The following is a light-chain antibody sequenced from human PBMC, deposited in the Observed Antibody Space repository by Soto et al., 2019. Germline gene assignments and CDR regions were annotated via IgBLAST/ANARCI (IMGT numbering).Light chain of an antibody. CDR1: QSFRGL. V-gene: IGKV3-15*01. Sequence: VLTQSPGTLSLSPKERATLSCRASQSFRGLLAWYQQKPGQAPRLLIYGASTRATGIPARFSGSGSGTEFTLTISGLQSEDFAVYYCQQFNNWPGTFGQGTK. CDR2: GAS. J-gene: IGKJ1*01. CDR3: QQFNNWPGT.